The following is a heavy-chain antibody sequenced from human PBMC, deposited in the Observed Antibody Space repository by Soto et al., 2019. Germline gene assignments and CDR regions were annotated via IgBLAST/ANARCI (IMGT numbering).Heavy chain of an antibody. V-gene: IGHV3-48*02. CDR3: AREDKVTMIVVVITPGGTDV. CDR1: GFTVSSDS. D-gene: IGHD3-22*01. Sequence: GGSLRLSCAASGFTVSSDSMNWGRQGPGKGLEWVSYISSRSSTIYYADSVKGRFTISRDNAKNSLYLQMNSLRDEDTAVYYCAREDKVTMIVVVITPGGTDVWGQGT. CDR2: ISSRSSTI. J-gene: IGHJ6*02.